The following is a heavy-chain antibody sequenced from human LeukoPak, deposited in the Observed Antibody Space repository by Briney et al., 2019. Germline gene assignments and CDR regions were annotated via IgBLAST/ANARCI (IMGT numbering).Heavy chain of an antibody. J-gene: IGHJ4*02. CDR2: IYHSGST. Sequence: SETLSLTCTVSGYSISSGYYWGWIRQPPGKGLEWIGSIYHSGSTYYNPSLKSRVTISVDTSKNQFSLKLSSVTAADTAVYYCARLAVATPFFDYWGQGTLVTVSS. D-gene: IGHD6-19*01. CDR3: ARLAVATPFFDY. V-gene: IGHV4-38-2*02. CDR1: GYSISSGYY.